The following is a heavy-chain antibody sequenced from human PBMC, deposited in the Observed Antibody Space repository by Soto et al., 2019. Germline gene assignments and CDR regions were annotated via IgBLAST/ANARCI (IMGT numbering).Heavy chain of an antibody. Sequence: VQLQESGEGLVKPSETLSLTCTVSGGSVSSYHWTWIRQSPGQGLEWIGYIFYNGSTDYNPSLKSRATISLRTSKRQFSLKLTPVTAADTAVYYCAREFFWRSSSSPTFYYYLDVWGKGATVTVSS. J-gene: IGHJ6*03. D-gene: IGHD6-6*01. CDR2: IFYNGST. V-gene: IGHV4-4*08. CDR3: AREFFWRSSSSPTFYYYLDV. CDR1: GGSVSSYH.